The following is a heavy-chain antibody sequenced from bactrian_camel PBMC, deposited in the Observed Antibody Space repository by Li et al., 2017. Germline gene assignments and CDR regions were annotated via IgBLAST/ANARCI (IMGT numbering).Heavy chain of an antibody. Sequence: VQLVESGGGSVQAGGSLRLSCIVSGDTASTYCMGWFRQAPGKERVWVAQVDRAGRTAGTTSYRDSVKGRFTISIDNHKNTLYLQMNSLKPEDTAMYYCAAVRYGGSWYPLCRARSADFGYWGQGTQVTVS. CDR2: VDRAGRTAGTT. CDR3: AAVRYGGSWYPLCRARSADFGY. J-gene: IGHJ6*01. D-gene: IGHD6*01. CDR1: GDTASTYC. V-gene: IGHV3S42*01.